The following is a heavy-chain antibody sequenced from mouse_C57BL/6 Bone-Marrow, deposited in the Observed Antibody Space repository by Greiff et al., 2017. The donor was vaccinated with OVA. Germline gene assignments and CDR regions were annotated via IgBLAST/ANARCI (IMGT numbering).Heavy chain of an antibody. V-gene: IGHV5-2*01. J-gene: IGHJ1*03. CDR3: ARRGIYYGSSYWYFDV. CDR2: INSDGGST. Sequence: EVKLVESGGGLVQPGESLKLSCESNEYEFPSHDMSWVRKTPEKRLELVAAINSDGGSTYYPDTMERRFIISRDNTKKTLYLQMSSLRSEDTALYYCARRGIYYGSSYWYFDVWGTGTTVTVSS. CDR1: EYEFPSHD. D-gene: IGHD1-1*01.